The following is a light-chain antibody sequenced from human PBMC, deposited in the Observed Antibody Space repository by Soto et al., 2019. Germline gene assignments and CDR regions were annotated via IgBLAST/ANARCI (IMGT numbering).Light chain of an antibody. CDR3: QQRGKSFT. CDR2: DES. Sequence: ELVLTQSPATLSLSPGERATLSCRASQSVSRYLAWYQQKPGQAPRLLIYDESNRATGVPARFSGSGSGTDFTLTISRLEPEDFAVYDCQQRGKSFTFGQGTRLEIK. V-gene: IGKV3-11*01. J-gene: IGKJ5*01. CDR1: QSVSRY.